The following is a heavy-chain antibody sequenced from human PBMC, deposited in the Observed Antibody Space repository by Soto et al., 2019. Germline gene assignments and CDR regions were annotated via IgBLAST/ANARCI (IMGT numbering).Heavy chain of an antibody. CDR2: IYPGDSDT. V-gene: IGHV5-51*01. J-gene: IGHJ5*02. CDR3: ARPFDTSGWYDH. Sequence: GESLKISCKGSGYSFTSYWIAWVRQMPGKGLECMGIIYPGDSDTRYSPSFEGQVTISADKSINTAYLQWSSLKASDSAMYYCARPFDTSGWYDHWGQGTLVTVYS. CDR1: GYSFTSYW. D-gene: IGHD6-19*01.